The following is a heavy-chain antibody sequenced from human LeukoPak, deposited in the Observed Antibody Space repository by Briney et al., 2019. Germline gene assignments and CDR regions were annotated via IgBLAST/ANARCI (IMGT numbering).Heavy chain of an antibody. CDR1: GYSFTSYW. V-gene: IGHV5-10-1*01. CDR3: ATLTYGSGGYTYFQH. Sequence: GESLKISCKGSGYSFTSYWISWVRQMPGKGLEWMGRIDPSDSYTNYSPSFQGHVTISADKSISTAYLQWSSLKASDTAMYYCATLTYGSGGYTYFQHWGQDTLVTVSS. J-gene: IGHJ1*01. CDR2: IDPSDSYT. D-gene: IGHD3-10*01.